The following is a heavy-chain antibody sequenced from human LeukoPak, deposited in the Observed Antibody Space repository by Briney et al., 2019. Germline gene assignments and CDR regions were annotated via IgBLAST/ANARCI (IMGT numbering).Heavy chain of an antibody. CDR3: AKGRELSY. CDR2: ISYDGSNK. D-gene: IGHD1-26*01. CDR1: GFTFSSYG. J-gene: IGHJ4*02. V-gene: IGHV3-30*18. Sequence: GGSLRLSCAASGFTFSSYGMHWVRQAPGKGLDWVAVISYDGSNKYYADSVKGRFTISRDNSKNTLYLQMNSLRAEDTAVYYCAKGRELSYWAQGTLVTVSS.